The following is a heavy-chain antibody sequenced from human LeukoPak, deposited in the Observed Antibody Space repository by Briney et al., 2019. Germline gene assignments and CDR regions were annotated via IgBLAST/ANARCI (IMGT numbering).Heavy chain of an antibody. J-gene: IGHJ6*02. CDR2: IYYSGST. CDR3: ARISVLGLTASPYYYYGMDV. Sequence: ASETLSLTCTVSGGSISSYYWSWIRQPPGKGPEWIGYIYYSGSTNYNPSLKSRVTISVDTSKNQFSLKLSSVTAADTAVYYCARISVLGLTASPYYYYGMDVWGQGTTVTVSS. D-gene: IGHD3-16*01. CDR1: GGSISSYY. V-gene: IGHV4-59*01.